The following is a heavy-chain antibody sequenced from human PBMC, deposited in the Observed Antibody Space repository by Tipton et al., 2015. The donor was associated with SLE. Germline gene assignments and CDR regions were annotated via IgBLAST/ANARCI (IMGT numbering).Heavy chain of an antibody. CDR2: IYYTGST. CDR1: GGSISSISDY. D-gene: IGHD4-17*01. J-gene: IGHJ3*01. Sequence: TLSLTCTVSGGSISSISDYWGWIRQPPGKGLEWIGSIYYTGSTSYNPSLKSRVTISMDKSKNQFSLKLNFVTAADTAVYYCARVGPSVTTATTGAAFDVWGQGTVVTVSS. V-gene: IGHV4-39*07. CDR3: ARVGPSVTTATTGAAFDV.